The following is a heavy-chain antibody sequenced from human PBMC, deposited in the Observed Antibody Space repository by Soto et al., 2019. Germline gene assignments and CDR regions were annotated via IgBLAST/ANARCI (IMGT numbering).Heavy chain of an antibody. V-gene: IGHV4-31*03. Sequence: SETLSLTCTVSGGSISSGGYYWSWIRQHPGKGLEWIGYIYYSGSTYYNPSLKSRVTISVDTSKNQFSLKLSSVTAADTAVYYCATTRTHYDILTGPYGMDVWGQGTTVTVSS. J-gene: IGHJ6*02. CDR1: GGSISSGGYY. CDR2: IYYSGST. D-gene: IGHD3-9*01. CDR3: ATTRTHYDILTGPYGMDV.